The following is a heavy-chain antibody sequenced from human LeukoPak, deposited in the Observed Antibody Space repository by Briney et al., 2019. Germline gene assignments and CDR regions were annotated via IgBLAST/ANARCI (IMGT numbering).Heavy chain of an antibody. V-gene: IGHV1-46*01. CDR3: ARGGAITMVRGAKGAFDI. CDR2: INPSGGST. Sequence: ASVKVSCKASGYTFTSYYMHWVRQAPGQGLEWMGIINPSGGSTSYAQKFQGRVTMTRDTSTSTVYMELSSLRSEDPAVYYCARGGAITMVRGAKGAFDIWGQGTMVTVSS. J-gene: IGHJ3*02. D-gene: IGHD3-10*01. CDR1: GYTFTSYY.